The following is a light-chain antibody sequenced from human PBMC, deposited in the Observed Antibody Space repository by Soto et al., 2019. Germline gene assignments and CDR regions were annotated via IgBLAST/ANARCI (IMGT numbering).Light chain of an antibody. Sequence: ETVMTQSPVTLSLSPGDRATLSCRASHSVRSNLAWYQQKPGQPPRLLIYAASTRATGIPGRFSGSGSGTEFTLTISSLQSEDSAVYYCQQYNNWPWTFGQGTKVEIK. CDR2: AAS. CDR1: HSVRSN. J-gene: IGKJ1*01. CDR3: QQYNNWPWT. V-gene: IGKV3-15*01.